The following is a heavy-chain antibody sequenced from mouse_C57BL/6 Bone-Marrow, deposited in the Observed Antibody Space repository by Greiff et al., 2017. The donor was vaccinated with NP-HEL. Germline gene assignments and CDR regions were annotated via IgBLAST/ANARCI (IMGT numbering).Heavy chain of an antibody. CDR3: ASCYAMDY. Sequence: QVTLKVSGAELARPGASVKLSCKASGYTFTSYGISWVKQRTGQGLEWIGEIYPRSGNTYYNEKFKGKATLTADKSSSTAYMELRSLTSEDSAVYFCASCYAMDYWGQGTSVTVSS. V-gene: IGHV1-81*01. J-gene: IGHJ4*01. CDR2: IYPRSGNT. CDR1: GYTFTSYG.